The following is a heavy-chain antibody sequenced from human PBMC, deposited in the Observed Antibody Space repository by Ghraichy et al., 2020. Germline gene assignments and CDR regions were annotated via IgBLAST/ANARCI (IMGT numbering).Heavy chain of an antibody. V-gene: IGHV4-34*01. CDR3: ARKRDGFWSGYYPHHYWYFDL. D-gene: IGHD3-3*01. CDR1: GGSFSGYY. CDR2: INHSGST. J-gene: IGHJ2*01. Sequence: SETLSLTCAVYGGSFSGYYWSWIRQPPGKGLEWIGEINHSGSTNYNPSLKSRVTISVDTSKNQFSLKLSSVTAADTAVYYCARKRDGFWSGYYPHHYWYFDLWGRGTLVTVSS.